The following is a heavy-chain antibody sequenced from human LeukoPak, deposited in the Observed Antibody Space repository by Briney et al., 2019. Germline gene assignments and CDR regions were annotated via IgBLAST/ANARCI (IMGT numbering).Heavy chain of an antibody. J-gene: IGHJ4*02. CDR2: ISYDGSNK. V-gene: IGHV3-30*03. CDR1: GFTFDDYA. CDR3: ARDSPRGRFDS. Sequence: PGRSLRLSCAASGFTFDDYAMHWVRQAPGKGLEWVAVISYDGSNKYYADSVKGRFTISRDNSKNTLYLQMNSLRAEDTAFYYCARDSPRGRFDSWGQGTLVTVSS.